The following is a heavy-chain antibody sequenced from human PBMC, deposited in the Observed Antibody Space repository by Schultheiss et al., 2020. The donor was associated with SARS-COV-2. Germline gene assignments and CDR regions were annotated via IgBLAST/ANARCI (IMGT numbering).Heavy chain of an antibody. CDR2: ISSSSSYI. J-gene: IGHJ4*02. D-gene: IGHD2-15*01. V-gene: IGHV3-21*04. CDR1: GFTFSSYA. Sequence: GGSLRLSCAASGFTFSSYAMHWVRQAPGKGLEWVSSISSSSSYIYYADSVKGRFTISRDNSKNTLYLQMNSLRAEDTAVYYCAKGRVVVAATYFDYWGQGTLVTVSS. CDR3: AKGRVVVAATYFDY.